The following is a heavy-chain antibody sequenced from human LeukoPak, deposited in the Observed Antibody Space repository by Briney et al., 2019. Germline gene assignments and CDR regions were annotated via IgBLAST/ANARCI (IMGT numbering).Heavy chain of an antibody. D-gene: IGHD5-18*01. V-gene: IGHV3-33*01. J-gene: IGHJ3*02. CDR1: GFTFSSYG. CDR3: ARDGYEKDAFDI. CDR2: IWYDGSNK. Sequence: GRSLRLSCAASGFTFSSYGMHWVRQAPGKGVEWVAVIWYDGSNKYYADSVKGRFTISRDNSKNTLYLQMNSLRAEDTAVYYCARDGYEKDAFDIWGQGTMVTVSS.